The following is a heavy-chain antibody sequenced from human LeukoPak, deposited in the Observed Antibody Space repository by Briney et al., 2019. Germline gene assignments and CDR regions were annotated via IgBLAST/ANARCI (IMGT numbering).Heavy chain of an antibody. Sequence: SETLSLTCTVSGGSISSYYWSWIRHPAGKGLEWIGRIYTSGSTNYNPSLKSRVTISVDKSKNQFSLKLSSVTAADTAVYYCARVRGGATYFDYWGQGTLVTVSS. V-gene: IGHV4-4*07. CDR2: IYTSGST. D-gene: IGHD1-26*01. CDR1: GGSISSYY. CDR3: ARVRGGATYFDY. J-gene: IGHJ4*02.